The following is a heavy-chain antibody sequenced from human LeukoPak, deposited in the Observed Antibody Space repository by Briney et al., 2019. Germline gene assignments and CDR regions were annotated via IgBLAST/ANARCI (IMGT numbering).Heavy chain of an antibody. D-gene: IGHD6-19*01. V-gene: IGHV3-33*01. CDR2: IWYDGSNK. CDR3: ARGPNSSGWYGGGFDY. CDR1: GFTFSSYG. J-gene: IGHJ4*02. Sequence: GGSLRLSCAASGFTFSSYGMHWVRQAPGKGLEWVAVIWYDGSNKYYADSVKGRFTISRDNSKNTLYLQMNSPRAEDTAVYYCARGPNSSGWYGGGFDYWGQGTLVTVSS.